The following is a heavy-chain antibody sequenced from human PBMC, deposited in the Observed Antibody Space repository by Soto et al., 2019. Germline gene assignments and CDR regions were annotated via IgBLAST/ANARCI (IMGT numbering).Heavy chain of an antibody. J-gene: IGHJ4*02. CDR2: ISGTGGSA. D-gene: IGHD3-3*01. V-gene: IGHV3-23*01. Sequence: EVVLLESGGDLVQPGGSLRLSCAASGFAFGNYAITWVRQPPGEGLEWVSFISGTGGSAYYADSVKGRFTISRDNSRDTVSLQMNSLRVEDTAIYYCARGPPIGVVSSSSEYWGQGTLVTVSS. CDR1: GFAFGNYA. CDR3: ARGPPIGVVSSSSEY.